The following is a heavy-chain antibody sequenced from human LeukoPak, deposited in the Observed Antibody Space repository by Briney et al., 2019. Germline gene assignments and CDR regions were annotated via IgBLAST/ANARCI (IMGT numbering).Heavy chain of an antibody. Sequence: GESLQISCKGSGYSFTSYWIGWVRRMPGKGREWMGIIYPGDSDTRYSPSFQGQVTISAGKSISTAYLQWSSLKASDTAMYYCARIPLQDSSGYYAPFDYWGQGTLVTVSS. CDR3: ARIPLQDSSGYYAPFDY. CDR1: GYSFTSYW. CDR2: IYPGDSDT. J-gene: IGHJ4*02. V-gene: IGHV5-51*01. D-gene: IGHD3-22*01.